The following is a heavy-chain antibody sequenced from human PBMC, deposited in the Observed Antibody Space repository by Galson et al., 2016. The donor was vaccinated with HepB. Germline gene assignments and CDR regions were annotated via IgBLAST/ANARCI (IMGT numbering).Heavy chain of an antibody. J-gene: IGHJ6*02. CDR3: ARGPCGGSCYSYSNYYYYYGMDV. D-gene: IGHD2-15*01. Sequence: SETLSLTCVVYGGPFSDYYWSWIRQPPGKGLEWIGEINHSGSTHYNPSLKSRVTISVDTSKNQFSLKLSSVTAADTAVYYCARGPCGGSCYSYSNYYYYYGMDVWCQGTTVTVSS. CDR2: INHSGST. CDR1: GGPFSDYY. V-gene: IGHV4-34*01.